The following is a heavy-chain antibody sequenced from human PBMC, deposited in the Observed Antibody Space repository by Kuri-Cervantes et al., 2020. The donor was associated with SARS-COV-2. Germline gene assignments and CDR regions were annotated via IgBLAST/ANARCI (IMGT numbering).Heavy chain of an antibody. CDR2: IRYDGSNK. Sequence: GESLKISCAASGFTFSSYGMHWVRQAPGKGLEWVAFIRYDGSNKYYADSVKGRFTISRDNSKNTLYLQMNSLRAEDTAVYYCASGYITGTTVAYDPWGQGTLVTVSS. CDR3: ASGYITGTTVAYDP. D-gene: IGHD1-7*01. V-gene: IGHV3-30*02. CDR1: GFTFSSYG. J-gene: IGHJ5*02.